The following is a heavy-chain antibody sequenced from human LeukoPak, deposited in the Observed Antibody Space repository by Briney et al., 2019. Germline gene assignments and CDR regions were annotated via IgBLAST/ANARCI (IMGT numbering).Heavy chain of an antibody. CDR1: GFTFSSYG. J-gene: IGHJ6*02. V-gene: IGHV3-30*03. CDR3: ARWGRVVAGEDYHYGMDV. D-gene: IGHD6-19*01. Sequence: PGGSLRLSCAASGFTFSSYGMHWVRQAPGKGLEWVAVISYDGSNKYYADSVKGRFTISRDNSKNTLYLQMNSLRTEDTAVYYCARWGRVVAGEDYHYGMDVWGQGTTVTVSS. CDR2: ISYDGSNK.